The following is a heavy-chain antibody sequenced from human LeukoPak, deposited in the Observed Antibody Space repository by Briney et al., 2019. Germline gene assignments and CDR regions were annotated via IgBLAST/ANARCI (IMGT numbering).Heavy chain of an antibody. CDR1: GGSISSSNW. Sequence: PSGTLSLTCAVSGGSISSSNWWSWVRQPPGKGLEWIGEIYHSGSTNYNPSLKSRVTISVDKSKNQFSLKLTSVMAADTAVYYCARDLQRHDAFDIWGQGTMVTVSS. CDR3: ARDLQRHDAFDI. J-gene: IGHJ3*02. CDR2: IYHSGST. V-gene: IGHV4-4*02.